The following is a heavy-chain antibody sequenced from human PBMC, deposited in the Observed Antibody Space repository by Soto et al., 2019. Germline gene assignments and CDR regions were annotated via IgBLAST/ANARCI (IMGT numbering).Heavy chain of an antibody. Sequence: QVQLVQSGAEVKKPGASVKVSCKASGYTFTSYAMHWVRQAPGQRLEWMGWINAGNGNTKYSQKFQGRVTITRDTSASTAYMGLSSLRSEDTAVYYCARAQGGYSGSYRFDYWGQGTLVTVSS. D-gene: IGHD1-26*01. CDR3: ARAQGGYSGSYRFDY. CDR2: INAGNGNT. J-gene: IGHJ4*02. V-gene: IGHV1-3*01. CDR1: GYTFTSYA.